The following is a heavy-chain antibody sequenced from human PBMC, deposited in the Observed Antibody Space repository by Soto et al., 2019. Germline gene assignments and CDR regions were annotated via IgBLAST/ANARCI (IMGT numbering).Heavy chain of an antibody. Sequence: KPSETLSLTCTVSGGSISSYYWSWIRQPAGKGLEWIGRIYTSGSTNYNPSLKSRVTMSVDTSKNQFSLKLSSVTAADTAVYYCARGPVGYQLLLPNYYYYGMDVWGQGTTVTVSS. CDR2: IYTSGST. J-gene: IGHJ6*02. D-gene: IGHD2-2*01. CDR3: ARGPVGYQLLLPNYYYYGMDV. V-gene: IGHV4-4*07. CDR1: GGSISSYY.